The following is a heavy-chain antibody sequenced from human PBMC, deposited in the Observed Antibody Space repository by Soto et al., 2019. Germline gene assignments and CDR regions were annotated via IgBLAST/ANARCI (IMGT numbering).Heavy chain of an antibody. CDR2: IHHTGSP. CDR3: PRSILGPYTP. V-gene: IGHV4-4*03. J-gene: IGHJ2*01. CDR1: GDSIRDDRW. D-gene: IGHD2-21*01. Sequence: LRETLSLTCAVSGDSIRDDRWWSWVRQPPGKGLEWIGEIHHTGSPNYTPSLKSRVTISLDKSKNHFSLNLSSVTAADTAMYYSPRSILGPYTPRGR.